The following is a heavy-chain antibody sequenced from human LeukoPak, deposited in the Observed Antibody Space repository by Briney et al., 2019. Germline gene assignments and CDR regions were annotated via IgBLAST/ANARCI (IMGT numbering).Heavy chain of an antibody. D-gene: IGHD3-16*01. CDR2: IYYSGST. V-gene: IGHV4-59*01. Sequence: SETLSLTCTVSGDSISSSYWSWIRQPPGKGLEWLGYIYYSGSTNYNPSLKSRVTISVDTSKNQFSLKLSSVTAADTAVYYCARSQDDYVWGSAEEYYFDYWGQGTLVTVSS. CDR1: GDSISSSY. J-gene: IGHJ4*02. CDR3: ARSQDDYVWGSAEEYYFDY.